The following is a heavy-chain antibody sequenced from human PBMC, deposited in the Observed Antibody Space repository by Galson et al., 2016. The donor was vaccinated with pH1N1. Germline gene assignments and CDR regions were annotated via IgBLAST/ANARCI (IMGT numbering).Heavy chain of an antibody. J-gene: IGHJ6*02. CDR2: ISYNGHDQ. CDR1: GFSVTDYA. D-gene: IGHD3-16*01. V-gene: IGHV3-30*03. CDR3: AREAWSYADTYHNGMDV. Sequence: SLRLSCAASGFSVTDYALTWVRQTPGKGLEWVAFISYNGHDQSYADSLKGRFIISRDNSKNTVYLQLNSLRNEDTAVFYCAREAWSYADTYHNGMDVWGQGTTVTVSS.